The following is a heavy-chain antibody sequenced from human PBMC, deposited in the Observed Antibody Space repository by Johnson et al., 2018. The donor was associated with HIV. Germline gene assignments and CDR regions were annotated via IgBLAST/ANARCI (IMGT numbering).Heavy chain of an antibody. V-gene: IGHV3-62*04. CDR3: ARDDTPLIAAAGLDAFDI. J-gene: IGHJ3*02. Sequence: VQLVDSGGGLVQPGGSLRLSCAASGFTFSSSAKHWVRQALGKGLEWVSVISTSGGTVLYTDSVKGRFTISRDNAQNSLYLQMNSLRAEDTALYYCARDDTPLIAAAGLDAFDIWGQGTMVTVSS. CDR2: ISTSGGTV. D-gene: IGHD6-13*01. CDR1: GFTFSSSA.